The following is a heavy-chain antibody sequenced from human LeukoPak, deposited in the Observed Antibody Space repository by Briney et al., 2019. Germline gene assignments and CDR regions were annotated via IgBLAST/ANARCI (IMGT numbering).Heavy chain of an antibody. CDR3: AKAVSGSYYQYYFDY. Sequence: GGSLRLSCAASGFTFSSFAINWVRQAPGKGLEWVSVITGSGSGADYADSVKGRFTISRDNSKNTLYLRMNSLRAEDTAVYYCAKAVSGSYYQYYFDYWGQGTLVTVSS. D-gene: IGHD1-26*01. CDR1: GFTFSSFA. V-gene: IGHV3-23*01. CDR2: ITGSGSGA. J-gene: IGHJ4*02.